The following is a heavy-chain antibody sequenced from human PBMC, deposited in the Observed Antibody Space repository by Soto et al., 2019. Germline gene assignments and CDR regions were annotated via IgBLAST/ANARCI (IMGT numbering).Heavy chain of an antibody. CDR3: AKATTNGGWFNPFDS. D-gene: IGHD6-19*01. CDR1: GFSFVNYA. J-gene: IGHJ4*02. CDR2: LSGSGTST. V-gene: IGHV3-23*01. Sequence: GESLKISCAASGFSFVNYAMNWVRQASGKGLEWVSGLSGSGTSTYYADSVKGRFTISRDNSRDTLFLQMNSLTADDTAVYYCAKATTNGGWFNPFDSWGQGALVTVSS.